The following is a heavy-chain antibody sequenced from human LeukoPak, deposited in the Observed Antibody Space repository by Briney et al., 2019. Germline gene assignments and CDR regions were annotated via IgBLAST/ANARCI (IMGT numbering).Heavy chain of an antibody. Sequence: GGSLRLSCTASGFTFGDYAMSWIRQAPGKGLEWVGFIRSKAYGETAAASVKGRFTISRDDSKAIAYLQMNSLKTEDTAVYHCIRERGPYTLYDYGARETLLTVPS. J-gene: IGHJ4*02. CDR1: GFTFGDYA. CDR2: IRSKAYGETA. CDR3: IRERGPYTLYDY. D-gene: IGHD3-10*01. V-gene: IGHV3-49*03.